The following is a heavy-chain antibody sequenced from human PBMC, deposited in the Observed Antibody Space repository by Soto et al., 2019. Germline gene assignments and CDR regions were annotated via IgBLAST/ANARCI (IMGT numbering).Heavy chain of an antibody. CDR2: ISYSGGYK. Sequence: GGSLRLSCGASGFTFNNYAMNWVRQAPGKGLEWVSIISYSGGYKLYADSVKGRFTISRDDSKNTLYLQMDSLRAEDTALYYCAKDRTNTWSFDYWGQGTLVTVSS. D-gene: IGHD2-8*02. V-gene: IGHV3-30*18. J-gene: IGHJ4*02. CDR3: AKDRTNTWSFDY. CDR1: GFTFNNYA.